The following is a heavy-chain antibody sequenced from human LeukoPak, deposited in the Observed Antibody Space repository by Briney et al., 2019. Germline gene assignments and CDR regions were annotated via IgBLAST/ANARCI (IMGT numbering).Heavy chain of an antibody. D-gene: IGHD3-16*01. V-gene: IGHV3-23*01. CDR3: AKCYGCCSFDM. Sequence: GGSRRLSCAVSGFTFTTYRMSWVRQAPGKRLEWVSTVSPSGDYTYYADSVKGRVTISRDNSKNTVYLQMNRLRAEDTAIYYCAKCYGCCSFDMWGQGTMVTVSS. J-gene: IGHJ3*02. CDR2: VSPSGDYT. CDR1: GFTFTTYR.